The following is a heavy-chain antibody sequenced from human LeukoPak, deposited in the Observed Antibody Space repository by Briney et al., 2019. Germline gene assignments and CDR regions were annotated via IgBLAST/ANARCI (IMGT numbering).Heavy chain of an antibody. V-gene: IGHV4-59*01. Sequence: SETLSLTCTGSGGSISKNYWNWIRQPPGKGLEYIGYIYYDGTTNYNPSLKSRVTISVDTSKNQFSLKLTSMTAADTAVYYCARETPTTVTLDYWGQGTPVTVSS. J-gene: IGHJ4*02. CDR2: IYYDGTT. CDR3: ARETPTTVTLDY. D-gene: IGHD4-17*01. CDR1: GGSISKNY.